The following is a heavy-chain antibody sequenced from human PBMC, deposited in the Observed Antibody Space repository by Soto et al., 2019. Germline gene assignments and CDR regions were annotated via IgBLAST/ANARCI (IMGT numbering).Heavy chain of an antibody. CDR1: GGSISSTSYY. CDR2: IYYSGST. Sequence: LSLTCTVSGGSISSTSYYWGWIRQPPGNGLEWIGNIYYSGSTYYNPSLTSRVTISVDTSKNQFSLQLSSVTAADTAVYYCATISTTYLSYDYCGRGTLVTVSS. CDR3: ATISTTYLSYDY. J-gene: IGHJ4*02. V-gene: IGHV4-39*01. D-gene: IGHD3-3*02.